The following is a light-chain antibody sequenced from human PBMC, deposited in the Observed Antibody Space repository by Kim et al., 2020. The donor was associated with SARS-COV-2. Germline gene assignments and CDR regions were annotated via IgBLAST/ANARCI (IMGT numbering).Light chain of an antibody. V-gene: IGLV3-1*01. Sequence: SVSPGHTVSITCSGDELGDKYAFWYQQKPGQSPVVVIYQNTKRPSGIPERFSGSNSGNTATLTISGTQAMDEADYYCQAWAGFTAVFGGGTQLTV. CDR2: QNT. CDR3: QAWAGFTAV. CDR1: ELGDKY. J-gene: IGLJ3*02.